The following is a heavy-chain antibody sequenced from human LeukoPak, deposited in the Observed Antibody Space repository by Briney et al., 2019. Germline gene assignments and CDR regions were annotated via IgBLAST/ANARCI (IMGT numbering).Heavy chain of an antibody. D-gene: IGHD2/OR15-2a*01. J-gene: IGHJ6*02. CDR1: GFTFSSYS. V-gene: IGHV3-21*01. CDR3: ATSLLLRPYYYGMDV. CDR2: ISSSSSYI. Sequence: GGSLRLSCAASGFTFSSYSMNWVRQAPGKGLEWVSSISSSSSYIYYADSVKGRFTISRDNAKNSLYLQMNSLRAEDTAVYYCATSLLLRPYYYGMDVWGQGTTVTVSS.